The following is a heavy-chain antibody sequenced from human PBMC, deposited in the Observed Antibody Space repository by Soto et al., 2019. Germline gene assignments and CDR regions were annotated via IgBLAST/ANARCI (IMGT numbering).Heavy chain of an antibody. CDR3: VRSGTYSFDY. V-gene: IGHV3-23*01. Sequence: EVQLLESGGGVVQPGGSLRLSCAASEFTFNRHAMSWVRQAPGKGLEWVSAIGGSGDSTYYADTVKGRFTISRDNSKNTLYLQMNSLGVEDTALYYCVRSGTYSFDYWGQGTLVTVSS. J-gene: IGHJ4*02. D-gene: IGHD6-19*01. CDR2: IGGSGDST. CDR1: EFTFNRHA.